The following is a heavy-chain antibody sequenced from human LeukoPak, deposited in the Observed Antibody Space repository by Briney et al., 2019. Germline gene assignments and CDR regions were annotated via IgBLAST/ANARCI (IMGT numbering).Heavy chain of an antibody. CDR1: GGSFSGYY. CDR2: INHSGST. D-gene: IGHD4-17*01. CDR3: ARGPGALLRPIDY. J-gene: IGHJ4*02. Sequence: SETLSLTCAVYGGSFSGYYWSWIRQPPGKGLEWIGEINHSGSTNYNPSLKSRVTISVDTSKNQFSLKLSSVTAADTAAYYCARGPGALLRPIDYWGQGTLVTVSS. V-gene: IGHV4-34*01.